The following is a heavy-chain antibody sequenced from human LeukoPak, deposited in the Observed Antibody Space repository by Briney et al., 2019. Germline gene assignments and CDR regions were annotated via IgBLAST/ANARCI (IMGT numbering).Heavy chain of an antibody. Sequence: PSETLSLTCSVSGVYIDSYHWSWLRQPPGKGLEWIGYFYYTGSTNYSPSFEGRVTISEDTSKNQISLRLTSVTAADTAVYYCAGRTAATTRPFDYWGQGTLVTVSS. CDR2: FYYTGST. CDR3: AGRTAATTRPFDY. CDR1: GVYIDSYH. V-gene: IGHV4-59*01. J-gene: IGHJ4*02. D-gene: IGHD2-21*02.